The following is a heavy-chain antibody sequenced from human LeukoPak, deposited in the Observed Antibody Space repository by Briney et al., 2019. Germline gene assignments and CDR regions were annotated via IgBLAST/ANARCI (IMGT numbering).Heavy chain of an antibody. CDR3: ARVQHARGDFDY. V-gene: IGHV3-30*02. Sequence: PGGSLRLSCAASGFTFTSFGMHWVRQAPGKRLEWVAFIRNDGDVIYYTESVKGRFTISRDNAKNSLYLQMNSLRAEDTAVYYCARVQHARGDFDYWGQGTLVTVSS. CDR2: IRNDGDVI. CDR1: GFTFTSFG. D-gene: IGHD3-10*01. J-gene: IGHJ4*02.